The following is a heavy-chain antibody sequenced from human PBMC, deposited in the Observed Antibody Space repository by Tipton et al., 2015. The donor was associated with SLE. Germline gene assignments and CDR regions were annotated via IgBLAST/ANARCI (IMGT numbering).Heavy chain of an antibody. V-gene: IGHV4-34*01. J-gene: IGHJ4*02. CDR1: GGSFSGYY. D-gene: IGHD2-2*01. CDR3: ARLGEAEYQVGFDY. Sequence: TLSLTCAVYGGSFSGYYWSWIRQPPGKGLEWIGEINHSGSTNYNPSLKSRVTISVDTSKNQFSLKLSSVTAADTAVYYCARLGEAEYQVGFDYWGQGTLVTVSS. CDR2: INHSGST.